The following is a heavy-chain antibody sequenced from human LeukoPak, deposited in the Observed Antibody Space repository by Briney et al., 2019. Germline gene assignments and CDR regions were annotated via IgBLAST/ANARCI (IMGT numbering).Heavy chain of an antibody. V-gene: IGHV4-4*07. CDR3: ARDLEHCDSTSCHNWFDP. D-gene: IGHD2-2*01. CDR2: IFTSGST. CDR1: GGSISAYH. Sequence: SETLSLTCTVSGGSISAYHWSWIRQPAGKGLEWIGRIFTSGSTSYNPSLKSRVTISVGKSKNQFSLKLSSVTAADTAVYYCARDLEHCDSTSCHNWFDPWGKGTLVTVSS. J-gene: IGHJ5*02.